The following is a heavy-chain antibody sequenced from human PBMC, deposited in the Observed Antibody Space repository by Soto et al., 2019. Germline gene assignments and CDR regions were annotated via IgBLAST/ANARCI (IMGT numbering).Heavy chain of an antibody. CDR3: AKDILETSLGSSLYYFDY. J-gene: IGHJ4*02. V-gene: IGHV3-30*18. CDR1: GFTFSSYG. D-gene: IGHD6-6*01. CDR2: ISYDGSNK. Sequence: GGSLRLSCAASGFTFSSYGMHWVRQAPGKGLEWVAVISYDGSNKYYADSVKGRFTISRDNSKNTLYLQMNSLRAEDTAVYYCAKDILETSLGSSLYYFDYWGQGTLVTVSS.